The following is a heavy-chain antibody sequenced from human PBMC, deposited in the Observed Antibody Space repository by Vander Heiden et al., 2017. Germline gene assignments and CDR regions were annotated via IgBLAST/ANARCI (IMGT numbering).Heavy chain of an antibody. CDR2: IRGSGGST. J-gene: IGHJ6*02. Sequence: VSAIRGSGGSTYYADSVKGRFTISRDNSKNTLYLQMNSLRAEDTAVYYCANPIVVVPAAIGSYYGMDVWGQGTTVTVSS. D-gene: IGHD2-2*02. V-gene: IGHV3-23*01. CDR3: ANPIVVVPAAIGSYYGMDV.